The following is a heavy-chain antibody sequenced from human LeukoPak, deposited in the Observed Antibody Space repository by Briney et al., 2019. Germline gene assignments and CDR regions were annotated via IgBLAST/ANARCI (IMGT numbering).Heavy chain of an antibody. Sequence: GASVKVSRKASGYTFTSYDINWVRQATGQGLEWMGWMNPNSGNTAYAQKFQGRVTITRNTSISTAYMELSSLRSEDTAVYYCARDLKEMATIPVFDYWGQGTLVTVSS. CDR1: GYTFTSYD. CDR2: MNPNSGNT. D-gene: IGHD5-24*01. J-gene: IGHJ4*02. CDR3: ARDLKEMATIPVFDY. V-gene: IGHV1-8*03.